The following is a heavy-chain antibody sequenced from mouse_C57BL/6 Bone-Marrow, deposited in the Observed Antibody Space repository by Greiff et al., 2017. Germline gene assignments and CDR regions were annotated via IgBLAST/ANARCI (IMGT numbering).Heavy chain of an antibody. Sequence: EVQLQQSGPELAKPGASVKISCKASGYTFTDYSMNWVKQSHGKSLEWIGDINPNNGGTRYNQKFKGKATLTVDKSSSTAYMELRILTSEDSAVYYCARSPGGYYGISSYAMGSTGPGTSVSVSS. CDR1: GYTFTDYS. V-gene: IGHV1-26*01. CDR2: INPNNGGT. J-gene: IGHJ4*01. D-gene: IGHD1-1*01. CDR3: ARSPGGYYGISSYAMGS.